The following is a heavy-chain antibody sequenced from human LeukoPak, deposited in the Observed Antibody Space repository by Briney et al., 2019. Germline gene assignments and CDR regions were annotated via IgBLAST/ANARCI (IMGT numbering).Heavy chain of an antibody. Sequence: PGGSLRLSCAASGFTVSSNYMSWVRQPPGEGLEWVSVISSGGSTYYAASVQGRFTISRDNSKNTLYLQMNSLRAEDTAVYYCAREKESYYYMDVWGKGTTVTVSS. CDR1: GFTVSSNY. V-gene: IGHV3-66*02. CDR2: ISSGGST. J-gene: IGHJ6*03. CDR3: AREKESYYYMDV.